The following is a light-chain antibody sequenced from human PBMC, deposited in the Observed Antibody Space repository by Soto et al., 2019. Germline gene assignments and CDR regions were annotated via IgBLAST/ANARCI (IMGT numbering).Light chain of an antibody. CDR3: QQYNSYPLT. J-gene: IGKJ4*01. V-gene: IGKV1-5*03. Sequence: DIQMTQSPSTLSASVGDRVTITCRASQSFSSGLAWYQKKPGKAPKLLIYKASRLEGGVPSRFSGSASGTEFTLTISSLQPDDLATYYCQQYNSYPLTFGGGTKVEIK. CDR2: KAS. CDR1: QSFSSG.